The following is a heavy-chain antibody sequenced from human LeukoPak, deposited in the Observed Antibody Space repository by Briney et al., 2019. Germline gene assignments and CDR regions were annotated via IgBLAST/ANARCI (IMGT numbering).Heavy chain of an antibody. Sequence: GGSLRLSCAVSGFTLTNHGVSWVRQAPGKGLEWVSIITGTGGRYYGDSVKGRFILSRDNSKNTVYMQMSSLRAEDTATYYCAKDYCRDGNCPFPFLDSWGQGTLVTVSS. CDR3: AKDYCRDGNCPFPFLDS. V-gene: IGHV3-23*01. CDR2: ITGTGGR. CDR1: GFTLTNHG. J-gene: IGHJ4*02. D-gene: IGHD2-15*01.